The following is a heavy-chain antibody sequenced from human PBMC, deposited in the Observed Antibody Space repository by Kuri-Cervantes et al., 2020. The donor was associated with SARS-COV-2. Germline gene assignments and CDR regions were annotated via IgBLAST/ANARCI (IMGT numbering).Heavy chain of an antibody. V-gene: IGHV4-61*01. D-gene: IGHD6-13*01. Sequence: ESLKISCTVSGGSVSSGSYYWSWIRQPPGKGLEWIGYIYYSGSTNYNPSLKSRVTISVDTSKNQFSLKLSSVTAADTAVYYCARFRIAATSGNWYFDLWGRGTLVTVSS. J-gene: IGHJ2*01. CDR3: ARFRIAATSGNWYFDL. CDR1: GGSVSSGSYY. CDR2: IYYSGST.